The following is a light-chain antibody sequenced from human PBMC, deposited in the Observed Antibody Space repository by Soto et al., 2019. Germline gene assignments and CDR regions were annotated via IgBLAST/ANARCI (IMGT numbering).Light chain of an antibody. CDR2: AAS. CDR3: QQYNKWPPYT. CDR1: QSVSSD. J-gene: IGKJ2*01. Sequence: EIVMTQSPVILSVSPGERATLSCRASQSVSSDLVWYQQKPGQAPRLLIYAASTRAHGIPARFSGSGSGTEFTLTINSLQSEDFAVYYCQQYNKWPPYTFGQGTKVDIK. V-gene: IGKV3-15*01.